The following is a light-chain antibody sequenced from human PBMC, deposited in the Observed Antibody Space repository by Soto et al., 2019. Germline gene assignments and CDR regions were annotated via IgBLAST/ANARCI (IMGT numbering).Light chain of an antibody. V-gene: IGKV1-39*01. CDR2: AAS. Sequence: DIQMTQSPSSLSASVGDRVTITCRASQTVSGYVNWYQQKPGEAPKLLIYAASYLQSGVPSRFSGSGSGTYSTLTISNLQPEDLATYHCQQSYSTPRTFGQGTKVDIK. CDR3: QQSYSTPRT. J-gene: IGKJ1*01. CDR1: QTVSGY.